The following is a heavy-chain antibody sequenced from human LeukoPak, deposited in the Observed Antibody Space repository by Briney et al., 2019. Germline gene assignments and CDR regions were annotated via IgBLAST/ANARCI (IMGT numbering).Heavy chain of an antibody. J-gene: IGHJ3*02. CDR2: SYYSGST. D-gene: IGHD5-12*01. Sequence: SETLSLTCTVSGGCISSSSYYWGWSRQPPGKGLEWIGSSYYSGSTYYTPSLKSRVTISVDTSKNQFSLKLSSVTAADTAVYYCARHSRSGYSGYENAFDIWGQGTMVTVSS. V-gene: IGHV4-39*01. CDR3: ARHSRSGYSGYENAFDI. CDR1: GGCISSSSYY.